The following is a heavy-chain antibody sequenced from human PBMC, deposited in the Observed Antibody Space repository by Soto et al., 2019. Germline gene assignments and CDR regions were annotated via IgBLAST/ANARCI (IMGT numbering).Heavy chain of an antibody. Sequence: GASVKVSCKASGYTFTSYAMHWVRQAPGQRLEWMGWINAGNGNTKYSQKFQGRVTITRDTSASTAYMELSSLRSEDTAVYYCATDLSRYNWNSNWFDPWGQGTLVTVSS. J-gene: IGHJ5*02. D-gene: IGHD1-7*01. CDR1: GYTFTSYA. CDR3: ATDLSRYNWNSNWFDP. CDR2: INAGNGNT. V-gene: IGHV1-3*01.